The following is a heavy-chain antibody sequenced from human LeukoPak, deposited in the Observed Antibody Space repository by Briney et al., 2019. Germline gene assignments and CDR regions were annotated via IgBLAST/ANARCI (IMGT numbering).Heavy chain of an antibody. J-gene: IGHJ4*02. CDR2: ISSNGGNS. V-gene: IGHV3-64*01. CDR1: GFTFSSYA. Sequence: PGGSLRLSCAASGFTFSSYAMHWVRQAPGKGLEYVSAISSNGGNSYYANSVKGRFTISRDNSKNTLYLQMGSLRAEDMAVYYCARDGGQLSRWFDYWGQGTLVTVSS. D-gene: IGHD6-13*01. CDR3: ARDGGQLSRWFDY.